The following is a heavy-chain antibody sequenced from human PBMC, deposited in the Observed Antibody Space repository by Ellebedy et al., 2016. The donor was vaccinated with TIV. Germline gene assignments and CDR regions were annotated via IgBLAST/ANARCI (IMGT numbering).Heavy chain of an antibody. Sequence: GESLKISXAASGFTFNTDAMTWVRQAPGKGLEWVSGISYNGRSTHYADSVKGRFTIFRENSKNTLYLQMNSLRPEDTAVYYCAKVVTVGAPGGWFDPWGQGTLVTVSS. CDR3: AKVVTVGAPGGWFDP. J-gene: IGHJ5*02. CDR2: ISYNGRST. D-gene: IGHD1-26*01. V-gene: IGHV3-23*01. CDR1: GFTFNTDA.